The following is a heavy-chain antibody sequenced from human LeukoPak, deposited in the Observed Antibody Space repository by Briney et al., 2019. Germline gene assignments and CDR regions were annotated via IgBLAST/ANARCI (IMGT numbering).Heavy chain of an antibody. CDR3: ARVIDDYGDRYFDY. CDR1: GFTFSSYW. D-gene: IGHD4-17*01. CDR2: IKQDGSEK. J-gene: IGHJ4*02. Sequence: GALRLSCAASGFTFSSYWMSWVRQAPGKGLEWVANIKQDGSEKYCVDSVKGRFTISRDNAKNSLYLQMNSLRAEDTAVYYCARVIDDYGDRYFDYWGQRTLVTVSS. V-gene: IGHV3-7*01.